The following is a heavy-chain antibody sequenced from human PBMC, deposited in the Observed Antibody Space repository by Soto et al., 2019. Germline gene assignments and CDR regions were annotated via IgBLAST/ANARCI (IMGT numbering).Heavy chain of an antibody. CDR1: GFTFNTYD. J-gene: IGHJ5*02. V-gene: IGHV3-21*01. D-gene: IGHD2-21*01. Sequence: EVQLVESGGGLVKPGGSLRLSCAASGFTFNTYDMNWVRQAPGKGLEWVSSITTSSAYIYYADSLKGRITISRDNAKNSLFLQMNSLRAEDTAVYYCVRSGTARLLRLSWFETWGQGTLVTVSS. CDR2: ITTSSAYI. CDR3: VRSGTARLLRLSWFET.